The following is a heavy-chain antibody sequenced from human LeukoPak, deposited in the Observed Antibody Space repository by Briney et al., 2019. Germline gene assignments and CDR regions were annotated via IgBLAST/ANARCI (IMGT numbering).Heavy chain of an antibody. D-gene: IGHD6-19*01. Sequence: GGSVRLSCAASGFTFSSYWMHWVRQAPGKGLVWVSRINRDGSSTSHADSVKGRFTISRDNAKNTLFLQMSSLRAEDTAVYYCAREGYSSGCKWLDPWGQGTLVSVSS. J-gene: IGHJ5*02. V-gene: IGHV3-74*01. CDR3: AREGYSSGCKWLDP. CDR1: GFTFSSYW. CDR2: INRDGSST.